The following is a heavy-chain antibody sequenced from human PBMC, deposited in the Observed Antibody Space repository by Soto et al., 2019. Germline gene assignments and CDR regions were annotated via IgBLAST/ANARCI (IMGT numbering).Heavy chain of an antibody. CDR3: ARGGGPQGYYMDV. J-gene: IGHJ6*03. Sequence: SETLSLTCAVYGVSFSGYYWSWIRQPPGKGLEWIGEINHSGSTNYNPSLKSRVTISVDTSKNQFSLKLSSVTAADTAVYYCARGGGPQGYYMDVWGKGTTVTVSS. V-gene: IGHV4-34*01. D-gene: IGHD3-10*01. CDR1: GVSFSGYY. CDR2: INHSGST.